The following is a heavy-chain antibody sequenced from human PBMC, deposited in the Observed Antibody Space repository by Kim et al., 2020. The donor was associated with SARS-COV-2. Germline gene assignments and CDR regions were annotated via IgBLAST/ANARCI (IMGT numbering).Heavy chain of an antibody. V-gene: IGHV1-18*01. CDR3: ARDGIAVAENWFDP. D-gene: IGHD6-19*01. Sequence: AQKLQGRVTITTDTSTSTAYMELRSLRSDDTAVYYCARDGIAVAENWFDPWGQGTLVTVSS. J-gene: IGHJ5*02.